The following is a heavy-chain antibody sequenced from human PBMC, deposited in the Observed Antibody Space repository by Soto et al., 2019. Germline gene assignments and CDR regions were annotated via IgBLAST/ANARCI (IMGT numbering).Heavy chain of an antibody. CDR3: ASRSGQLPYYFDY. V-gene: IGHV1-18*01. CDR2: ISAYEGNT. J-gene: IGHJ4*02. Sequence: ASVKVSCKASGYTFTNYGISWVRQAPGQGLEWMGWISAYEGNTNYAQKFQGRVTMTTDTSTSTAYMELRSLRTDDTAVYYCASRSGQLPYYFDYWGQGTLVTVSS. CDR1: GYTFTNYG. D-gene: IGHD6-6*01.